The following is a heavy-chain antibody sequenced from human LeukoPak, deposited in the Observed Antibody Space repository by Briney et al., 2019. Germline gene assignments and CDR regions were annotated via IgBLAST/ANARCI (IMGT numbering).Heavy chain of an antibody. CDR2: ISSGSSYI. V-gene: IGHV3-21*01. CDR1: GFTFSSYS. CDR3: ARENPYYYDSSGSDY. D-gene: IGHD3-22*01. J-gene: IGHJ4*02. Sequence: GGSLRLSCAASGFTFSSYSMNWVRQAPGKGLEWVSSISSGSSYIYYADSVKGRFTISRDNANNSLYLQMNSLRAEDTAVYYCARENPYYYDSSGSDYWGQGTLVTVSS.